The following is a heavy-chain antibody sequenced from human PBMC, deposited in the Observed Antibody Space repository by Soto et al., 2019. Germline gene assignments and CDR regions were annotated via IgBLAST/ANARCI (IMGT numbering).Heavy chain of an antibody. J-gene: IGHJ5*02. CDR1: GFTFSSYA. V-gene: IGHV3-23*01. D-gene: IGHD3-3*01. Sequence: EVQLLESGGGLVQPGGSLRLSCAASGFTFSSYAMSWVRQAPGKGLEWVSGISGSGDSTYYADSVKGRFTVSRDNSKNALYLQMNSLRAEDTAVYYSAKEAIFGVVIRVGWCDPWCQGTLVTVS. CDR3: AKEAIFGVVIRVGWCDP. CDR2: ISGSGDST.